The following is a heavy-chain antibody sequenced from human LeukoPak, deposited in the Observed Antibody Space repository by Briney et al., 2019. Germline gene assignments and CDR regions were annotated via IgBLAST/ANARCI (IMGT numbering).Heavy chain of an antibody. J-gene: IGHJ3*02. CDR3: ARGPNLDILTGADAFDI. CDR1: GGSISSYY. V-gene: IGHV4-59*01. CDR2: IYYSGST. D-gene: IGHD3-9*01. Sequence: ESSETLSLTCTVSGGSISSYYWSWIRQPPGKGLEWIGYIYYSGSTNYNPSLKSRVTISVDTSKNQFSLKLSSVTAADTAVYYCARGPNLDILTGADAFDIWGQGTMVTVSS.